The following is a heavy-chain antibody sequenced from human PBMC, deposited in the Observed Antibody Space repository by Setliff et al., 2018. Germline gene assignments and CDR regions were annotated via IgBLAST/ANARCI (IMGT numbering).Heavy chain of an antibody. J-gene: IGHJ6*03. CDR3: ARLYDFCSGGSCYSGYSGYYYYMDV. D-gene: IGHD2-15*01. CDR2: RYYTGTT. CDR1: GVDVIERLYY. Sequence: SETLSLTCIASGVDVIERLYYWSWVRQSPGKGLEWIGTRYYTGTTFYNPSLESRVAVSLDASEKKFSLNLRSVTTADTAVYYCARLYDFCSGGSCYSGYSGYYYYMDVWGKGTTVTVSS. V-gene: IGHV4-39*01.